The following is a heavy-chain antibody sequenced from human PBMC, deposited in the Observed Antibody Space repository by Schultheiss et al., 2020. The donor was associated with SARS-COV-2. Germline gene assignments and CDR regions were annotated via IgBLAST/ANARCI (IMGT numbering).Heavy chain of an antibody. CDR2: IKSKTDGGTT. CDR3: AKPPLVVAAGGAGFDP. J-gene: IGHJ5*02. D-gene: IGHD2-8*02. Sequence: GGSLRLSCAASGFTFSHAWMSWVRQAPGKGLEWVGRIKSKTDGGTTDYAAPVKGRFTISRDDSKNTLYLQMNSLRAEDTAVYYCAKPPLVVAAGGAGFDPWGQGTLVTVSS. CDR1: GFTFSHAW. V-gene: IGHV3-15*01.